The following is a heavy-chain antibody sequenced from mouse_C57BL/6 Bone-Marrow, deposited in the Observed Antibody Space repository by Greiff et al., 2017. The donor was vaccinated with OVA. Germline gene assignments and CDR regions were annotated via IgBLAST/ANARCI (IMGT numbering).Heavy chain of an antibody. V-gene: IGHV1-18*01. D-gene: IGHD1-1*01. CDR3: ARVPSYYGGSRYAMDY. Sequence: VQLKESGPELVKPGASVKIPCKASGYTFTDYNMDWVKQSPGKSLEWIGDINPNNGGTIYNQKFKGKATLTVDKSSSTAYMELRSLTSEDTAVYNCARVPSYYGGSRYAMDYWGQGTSVTVSS. J-gene: IGHJ4*01. CDR2: INPNNGGT. CDR1: GYTFTDYN.